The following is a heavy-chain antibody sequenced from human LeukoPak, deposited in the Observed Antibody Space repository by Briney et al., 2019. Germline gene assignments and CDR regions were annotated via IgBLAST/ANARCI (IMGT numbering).Heavy chain of an antibody. CDR1: GGSISNTDYY. J-gene: IGHJ6*02. Sequence: PSETLSLTCTVSGGSISNTDYYWAWIRQPPGKGLEWIGEIYHSGSTNYNPSLKSRVTISVDKSKNQFSLKLSSVTAADTAVYYCARDGEDTSYYYYGMDVWGQGTTVTVSS. D-gene: IGHD5-18*01. V-gene: IGHV4-39*07. CDR2: IYHSGST. CDR3: ARDGEDTSYYYYGMDV.